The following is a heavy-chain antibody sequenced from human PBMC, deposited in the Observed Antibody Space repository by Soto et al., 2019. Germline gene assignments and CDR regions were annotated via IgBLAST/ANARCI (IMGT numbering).Heavy chain of an antibody. J-gene: IGHJ5*01. CDR1: GYRFSSYW. D-gene: IGHD6-19*01. CDR2: IHSGDSDI. V-gene: IGHV5-51*01. CDR3: ARPPMVTNSGWFPLDS. Sequence: PGESLKISCEGSGYRFSSYWIAWVRQMPGKGLEWMGCIHSGDSDIRYSPSFQGQVTIAADKSTSTAYLQWNSLKASDSAMYYCARPPMVTNSGWFPLDSWGHGTLVTVSS.